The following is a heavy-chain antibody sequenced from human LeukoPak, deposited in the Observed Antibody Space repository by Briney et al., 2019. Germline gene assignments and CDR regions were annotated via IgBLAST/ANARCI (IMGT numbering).Heavy chain of an antibody. CDR2: IYHSGST. D-gene: IGHD1-26*01. Sequence: SETLSLTCTVSGGSISSYYWSWIRQPPGKGLEWIGYIYHSGSTYYNPSLKSRVTISVDRSKNQFSLKLSSVTAADTAVYYCARQMRGWELPTGAFDIWGQGTMVTVSS. J-gene: IGHJ3*02. CDR1: GGSISSYY. V-gene: IGHV4-59*08. CDR3: ARQMRGWELPTGAFDI.